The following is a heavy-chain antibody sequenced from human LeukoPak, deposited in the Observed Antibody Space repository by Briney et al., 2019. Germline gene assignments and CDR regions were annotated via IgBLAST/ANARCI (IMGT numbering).Heavy chain of an antibody. D-gene: IGHD1-26*01. CDR1: GFTFSSYS. Sequence: GGSLRLSCAASGFTFSSYSMNWVRQAPGKGLEWVSSISGSSSFIYYADSMKGRFTISRDNAKNSLYLQMNSQRADDTAVYYCARDCIEGPCDIWGQGTTVTVSS. J-gene: IGHJ3*02. CDR2: ISGSSSFI. CDR3: ARDCIEGPCDI. V-gene: IGHV3-21*01.